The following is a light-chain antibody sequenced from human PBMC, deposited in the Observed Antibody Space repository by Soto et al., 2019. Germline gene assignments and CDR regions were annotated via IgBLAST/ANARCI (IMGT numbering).Light chain of an antibody. CDR2: GVS. Sequence: TQSPATLSVSPGESATLSCRASQSVSSNLAWYQQKPGQAPRLLIYGVSSRATGIPDRFSGSGSGTDFTLTISRLEPEDFAVYYCQQYGSSPVTFGGGTKVDIK. V-gene: IGKV3-20*01. CDR3: QQYGSSPVT. J-gene: IGKJ4*01. CDR1: QSVSSN.